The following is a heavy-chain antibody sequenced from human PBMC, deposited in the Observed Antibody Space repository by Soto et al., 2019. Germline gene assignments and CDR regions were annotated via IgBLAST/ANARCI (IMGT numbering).Heavy chain of an antibody. J-gene: IGHJ4*02. CDR2: IWYGGSNK. D-gene: IGHD3-22*01. CDR3: AGILSTYYYDSSGYPDY. CDR1: GFTFSSYG. V-gene: IGHV3-33*01. Sequence: PGGSLRLSCAASGFTFSSYGMHWVRQAPGKGLEWVAVIWYGGSNKYYADSVKGRFTISRDNSKNTLYLQMNSLRAEDTAVYYCAGILSTYYYDSSGYPDYWGQVIQVSVSS.